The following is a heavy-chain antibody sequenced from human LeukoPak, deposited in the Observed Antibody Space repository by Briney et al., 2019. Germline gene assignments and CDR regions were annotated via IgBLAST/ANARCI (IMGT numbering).Heavy chain of an antibody. Sequence: ETLSLTCTVSGGSISSSSYYWGWIRQPPGKGLEWIGSIYYSGSTYYNPSLKSRVTISVDTSKNQFSLKLSSVTAADTAVYYCARNYYGSGSYYIGGNNWFDPWGQGTLVTVSS. CDR2: IYYSGST. CDR3: ARNYYGSGSYYIGGNNWFDP. CDR1: GGSISSSSYY. V-gene: IGHV4-39*07. J-gene: IGHJ5*02. D-gene: IGHD3-10*01.